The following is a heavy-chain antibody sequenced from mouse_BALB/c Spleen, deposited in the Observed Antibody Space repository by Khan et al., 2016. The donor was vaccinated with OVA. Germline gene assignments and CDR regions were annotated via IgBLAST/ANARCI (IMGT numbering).Heavy chain of an antibody. Sequence: QLEESGPGLVKPSQSLSLTCTVTGYSITSDYAWDWIRQFPGNKLEWMGYISYGGSTSYNPSLKSRISITRDTSKNQFFLQLNSVTTEDTATYYCARKNYYDYAMDYWGQGTSVTVSS. CDR2: ISYGGST. CDR1: GYSITSDYA. V-gene: IGHV3-2*02. CDR3: ARKNYYDYAMDY. J-gene: IGHJ4*01. D-gene: IGHD1-1*01.